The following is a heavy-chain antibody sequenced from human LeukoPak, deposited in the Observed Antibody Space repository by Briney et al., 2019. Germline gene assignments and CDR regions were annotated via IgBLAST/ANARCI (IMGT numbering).Heavy chain of an antibody. Sequence: PSETLSLTCAVYGGSFSGYYWSWIRQPPGKGLEWIGEINHSGSTNYNPSLKSRVTISVDTSKNQFSLKLSSVTAADTAMYYCTRGRGDGGSFDIWGQGTMVTVSS. CDR3: TRGRGDGGSFDI. D-gene: IGHD3-10*01. J-gene: IGHJ3*02. CDR1: GGSFSGYY. V-gene: IGHV4-34*01. CDR2: INHSGST.